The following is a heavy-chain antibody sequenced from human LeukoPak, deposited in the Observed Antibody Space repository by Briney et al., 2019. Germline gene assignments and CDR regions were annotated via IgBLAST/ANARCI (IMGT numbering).Heavy chain of an antibody. Sequence: PGGSLRLSCAASGFTFSSYGMHWVRQAPGKGLEWVAFIRYDGSNKYYADSVKGRFTISRDNSKNTLYLQMNSLRVEDTAVYYCAKGTVWSGYYDEGDYFDYWGQGTLVTVSS. CDR3: AKGTVWSGYYDEGDYFDY. J-gene: IGHJ4*02. D-gene: IGHD3-3*01. V-gene: IGHV3-30*02. CDR2: IRYDGSNK. CDR1: GFTFSSYG.